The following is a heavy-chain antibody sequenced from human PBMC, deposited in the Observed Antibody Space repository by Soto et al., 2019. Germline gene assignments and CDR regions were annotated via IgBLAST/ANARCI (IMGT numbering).Heavy chain of an antibody. CDR2: ISYDGSNK. Sequence: QVQLVESGGGVVQPGRSLRLSCAASGFTFSSYAMHWVRQAPGKGLEWVAVISYDGSNKYYADSVKGRFTISRDNSKNTLYLQMNSLRAEDTAVYHCARQSDVAGKARYDGMDVWGQGTTVTVSS. D-gene: IGHD6-19*01. V-gene: IGHV3-30-3*01. CDR1: GFTFSSYA. CDR3: ARQSDVAGKARYDGMDV. J-gene: IGHJ6*02.